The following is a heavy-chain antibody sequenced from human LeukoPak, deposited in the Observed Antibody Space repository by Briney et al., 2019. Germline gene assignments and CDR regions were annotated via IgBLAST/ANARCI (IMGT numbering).Heavy chain of an antibody. Sequence: SETLSLTCTVSGGSISSYYWSWIRQPPGKGLEWIGYNYYSGSTNYNPSLKSRVTISVDTSKNQFSLKLSSVTAADTAVYYCARVPVLWELHYYYYGMDVWGQGTTVTVSS. CDR2: NYYSGST. CDR3: ARVPVLWELHYYYYGMDV. J-gene: IGHJ6*02. D-gene: IGHD1-26*01. V-gene: IGHV4-59*01. CDR1: GGSISSYY.